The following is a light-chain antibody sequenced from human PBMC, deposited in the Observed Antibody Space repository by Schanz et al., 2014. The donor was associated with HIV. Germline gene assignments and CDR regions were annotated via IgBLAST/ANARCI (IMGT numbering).Light chain of an antibody. Sequence: QSALTQPASVSGSPGQSITISCTGTSSDVGGYNYVSWYQQHPGKAPTVMIYDVNNRPSGVSNRFSGSKSGNTASLTISGLQAEDEADYYCSSYTSSSTRVFGGGTKLTVL. V-gene: IGLV2-14*03. CDR2: DVN. J-gene: IGLJ3*02. CDR1: SSDVGGYNY. CDR3: SSYTSSSTRV.